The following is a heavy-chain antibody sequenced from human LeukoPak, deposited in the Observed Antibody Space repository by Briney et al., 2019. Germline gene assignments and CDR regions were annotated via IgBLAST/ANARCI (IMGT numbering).Heavy chain of an antibody. Sequence: GGSLRLSCVGSGFTFSTYWMSWVRQAPGRGLEWVANIKQDGSDKWYVDSVKGRFTISRDNARNSLFLQMNSLRVEDTAVYYCARDTDQYGRWGLWWFEYWGQGALVTVSS. CDR1: GFTFSTYW. J-gene: IGHJ4*02. V-gene: IGHV3-7*04. D-gene: IGHD2-21*01. CDR3: ARDTDQYGRWGLWWFEY. CDR2: IKQDGSDK.